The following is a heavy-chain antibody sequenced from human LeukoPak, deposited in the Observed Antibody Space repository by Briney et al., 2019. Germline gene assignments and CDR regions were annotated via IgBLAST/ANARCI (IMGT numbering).Heavy chain of an antibody. CDR1: GFTFSRYW. Sequence: GGPLRLSCAASGFTFSRYWMSWVRQAPGKGLEWVVNIKEDGSGKYYVDSVKGRFTISRDNAKNSLYLQMNSLRAEDTAVYYCARARGSKSMDVWGKGTTVTVSS. J-gene: IGHJ6*04. CDR2: IKEDGSGK. D-gene: IGHD3-10*01. CDR3: ARARGSKSMDV. V-gene: IGHV3-7*03.